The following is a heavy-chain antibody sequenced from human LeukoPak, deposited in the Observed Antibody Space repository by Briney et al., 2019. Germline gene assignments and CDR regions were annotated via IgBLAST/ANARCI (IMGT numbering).Heavy chain of an antibody. D-gene: IGHD4-17*01. CDR3: ARNYGHNSKYFDL. V-gene: IGHV1-2*07. CDR1: GYTFSDYF. CDR2: ISPEGGDT. Sequence: ASVKVSCKASGYTFSDYFMHWVRQAPGQGLEWMGWISPEGGDTHYAHRFQGRVTMTRDTSISAAYMELTSLSSDDTAVYYCARNYGHNSKYFDLWGQGTLVTVSS. J-gene: IGHJ4*02.